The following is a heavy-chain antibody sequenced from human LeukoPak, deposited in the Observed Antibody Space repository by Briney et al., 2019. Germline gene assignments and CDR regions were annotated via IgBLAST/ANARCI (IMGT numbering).Heavy chain of an antibody. J-gene: IGHJ6*03. CDR1: GGSISSYY. V-gene: IGHV4-4*07. CDR2: IYTSGST. CDR3: ARDGRSSSWYPYAYYMDV. D-gene: IGHD6-13*01. Sequence: SETLSLTCTVSGGSISSYYWSWIRQPAGKGLEWIGRIYTSGSTNYNPSLKSRVTMSVDTSKNQFSLKLSSVTAADTAVYYCARDGRSSSWYPYAYYMDVWGKGTTVTISS.